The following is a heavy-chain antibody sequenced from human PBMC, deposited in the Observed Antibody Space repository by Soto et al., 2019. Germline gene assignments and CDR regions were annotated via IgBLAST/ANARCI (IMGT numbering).Heavy chain of an antibody. CDR3: AREFSNSPEAFDS. V-gene: IGHV4-61*01. J-gene: IGHJ4*02. D-gene: IGHD6-6*01. Sequence: QVHLQESGPGQVKPSETLSLICTVSGGSVNSDNYYWSWIRQPPGRGLEWIGYIFYTGSTNYNPSLKSRVTISIDTSRNSYSLKLSSVTAADTAVYYCAREFSNSPEAFDSWGQGSLVTVSS. CDR2: IFYTGST. CDR1: GGSVNSDNYY.